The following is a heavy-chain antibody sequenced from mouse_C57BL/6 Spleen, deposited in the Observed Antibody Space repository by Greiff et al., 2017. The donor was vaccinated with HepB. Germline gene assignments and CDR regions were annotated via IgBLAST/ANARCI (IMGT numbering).Heavy chain of an antibody. CDR2: ISSGSSTI. Sequence: EVQLQESGGGLVKPGGSLKLSCAASGFTFSDYGMHWVRQAPEKGLEWVAYISSGSSTIYYADTVKGRFTISRDNAKNTLFLQMTSLRSEDTAMYYCARDYDGYPYWYFDVWGTGTTVTVSS. CDR1: GFTFSDYG. J-gene: IGHJ1*03. D-gene: IGHD2-3*01. V-gene: IGHV5-17*01. CDR3: ARDYDGYPYWYFDV.